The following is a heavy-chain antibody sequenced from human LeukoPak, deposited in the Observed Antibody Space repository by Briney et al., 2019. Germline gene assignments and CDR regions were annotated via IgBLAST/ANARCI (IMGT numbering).Heavy chain of an antibody. V-gene: IGHV1-58*02. CDR1: GFTFTSSA. D-gene: IGHD3-10*01. CDR3: AVLWFGRDGDYYYGMDV. J-gene: IGHJ6*02. CDR2: IFVGSGNT. Sequence: TSVKVSCKASGFTFTSSAMQWVRQARGQRLEWIGWIFVGSGNTNYAQKFQERVTITRDMSTSTAYMELSSLRSEDTAVYYCAVLWFGRDGDYYYGMDVWGQGTTVTVSS.